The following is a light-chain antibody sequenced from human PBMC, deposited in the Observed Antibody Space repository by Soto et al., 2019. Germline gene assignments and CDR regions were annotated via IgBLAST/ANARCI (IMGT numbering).Light chain of an antibody. CDR1: SSDVGGYNY. J-gene: IGLJ3*02. V-gene: IGLV2-8*01. CDR3: SSYAGSKNSV. CDR2: EVS. Sequence: QSALTQPPSASGSPGQSVTISCTGTSSDVGGYNYVSWYQQHPDKAPKLMIYEVSKRPSGVPDRFSGSKSGNTASLTVSGLQAEDEADYYCSSYAGSKNSVFGGGTQLTVL.